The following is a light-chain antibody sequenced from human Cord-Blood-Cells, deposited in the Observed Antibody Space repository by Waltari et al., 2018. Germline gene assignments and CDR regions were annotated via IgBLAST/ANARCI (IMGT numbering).Light chain of an antibody. Sequence: ETVLPQSPATLALSPGGRATLSCRASQSVSSYLACYEQEPRQAPRLLIYDASNTATGIPATFSGSGSGTDVTLTISSLEPADFAVYYCQQRNNWAPLTFGGGTKVAI. J-gene: IGKJ4*01. CDR1: QSVSSY. CDR2: DAS. V-gene: IGKV3-11*01. CDR3: QQRNNWAPLT.